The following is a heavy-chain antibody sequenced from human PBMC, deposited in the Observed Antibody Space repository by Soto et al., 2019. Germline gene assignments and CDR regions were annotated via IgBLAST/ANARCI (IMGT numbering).Heavy chain of an antibody. CDR2: IYYSGST. V-gene: IGHV4-59*08. J-gene: IGHJ5*02. Sequence: PSETLSLTCTVSGGSISSYYWSWIRQPPGKGLEWIGYIYYSGSTNYNPSLKSRVTISVDTSKNQFSLKLSSVTAADTAVYYCARHGYYDNGWFDPWGQGTLVTVSS. CDR1: GGSISSYY. CDR3: ARHGYYDNGWFDP. D-gene: IGHD3-22*01.